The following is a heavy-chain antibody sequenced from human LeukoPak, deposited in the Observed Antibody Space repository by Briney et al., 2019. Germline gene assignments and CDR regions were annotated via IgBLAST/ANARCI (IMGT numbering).Heavy chain of an antibody. Sequence: GGSLRLSCAASGFTFSSYAMSWVRQAPGKGLEWVSAISGNGGTTYYADSVKGRFTISRDNSKSTPYLQMNSLRAEDTAVYYCAKAGSCTNGVCSNFDYWGQGTLVTVSS. D-gene: IGHD2-8*01. CDR2: ISGNGGTT. CDR1: GFTFSSYA. J-gene: IGHJ4*02. V-gene: IGHV3-23*01. CDR3: AKAGSCTNGVCSNFDY.